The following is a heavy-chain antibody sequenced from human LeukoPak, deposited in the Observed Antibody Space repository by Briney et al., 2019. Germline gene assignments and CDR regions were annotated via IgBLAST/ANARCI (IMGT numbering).Heavy chain of an antibody. CDR1: GFTFTDYA. CDR2: ISGEGGGYT. J-gene: IGHJ4*02. CDR3: AKDLTSGSGSYDY. D-gene: IGHD3-10*01. V-gene: IGHV3-23*01. Sequence: GGSLRLSCTASGFTFTDYAMSWFGQAPGEGREWFSAISGEGGGYTSYADSVKGRFTISRVNSKNTLYLEMNSLRAEDTAVYYCAKDLTSGSGSYDYWGQGTLVTVSS.